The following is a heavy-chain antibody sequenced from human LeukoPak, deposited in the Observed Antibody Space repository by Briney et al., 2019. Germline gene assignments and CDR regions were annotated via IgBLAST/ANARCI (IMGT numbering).Heavy chain of an antibody. V-gene: IGHV3-66*02. CDR3: ARDRAGWYDDYYYYMDV. D-gene: IGHD6-19*01. CDR2: IYSGGST. J-gene: IGHJ6*03. CDR1: GFTVSSNY. Sequence: GGSLRLSCAASGFTVSSNYMSWVRQAPGKGLEWVSVIYSGGSTYYADSVKGRFTISRDNSKNTLYLQMNSLRAEDTAVYYCARDRAGWYDDYYYYMDVWGKGTTVTVSS.